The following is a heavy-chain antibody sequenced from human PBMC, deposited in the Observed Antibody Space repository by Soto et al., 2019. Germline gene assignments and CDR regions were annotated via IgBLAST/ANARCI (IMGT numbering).Heavy chain of an antibody. CDR2: IWYDGSNK. J-gene: IGHJ4*02. V-gene: IGHV3-33*01. D-gene: IGHD4-17*01. CDR3: ARGDLHDYGGNVGSFDY. Sequence: GGSLRLSCAASGFTFSSYGMHWVRQAPGKGLEWVAVIWYDGSNKYYADSVKGRFTISRDNSKNTLYLQMNSLRAEDTAGYYCARGDLHDYGGNVGSFDYWGQGTLVTVSS. CDR1: GFTFSSYG.